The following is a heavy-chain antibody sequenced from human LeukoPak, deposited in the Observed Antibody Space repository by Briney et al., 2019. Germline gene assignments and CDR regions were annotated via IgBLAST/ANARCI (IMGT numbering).Heavy chain of an antibody. J-gene: IGHJ4*02. D-gene: IGHD2-2*01. Sequence: KPSETLSLTCAVYGESFSGYYWSWIRQPPGKGLEWIGEINHSGSTNYNPSLKSRVTISVDTSKNQFSLKLSSVTAADTAVYYCARDSCSSTSCSSRAYYFDYWGQGTLVTVSS. V-gene: IGHV4-34*01. CDR3: ARDSCSSTSCSSRAYYFDY. CDR1: GESFSGYY. CDR2: INHSGST.